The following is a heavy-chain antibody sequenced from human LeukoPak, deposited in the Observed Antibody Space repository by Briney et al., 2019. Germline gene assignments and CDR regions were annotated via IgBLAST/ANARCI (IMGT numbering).Heavy chain of an antibody. CDR3: ARELLYTVDY. V-gene: IGHV3-30*03. J-gene: IGHJ4*02. CDR1: GLTFSSFG. Sequence: GGSLRLSCAASGLTFSSFGMHWVRQAPGKGLEWVAVTSFDGGNKHYADSVKGRFTISRDNSKNSLYLQMNSLRAEDTAVYYCARELLYTVDYWGQGTLVTVSS. CDR2: TSFDGGNK. D-gene: IGHD4-17*01.